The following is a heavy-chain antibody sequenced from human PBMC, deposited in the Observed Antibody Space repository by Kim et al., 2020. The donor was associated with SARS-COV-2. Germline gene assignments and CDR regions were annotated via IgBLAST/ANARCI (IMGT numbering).Heavy chain of an antibody. D-gene: IGHD3-3*01. CDR2: RNK. Sequence: RNKNTEESVKGRFTTPRDNSKNALYLQMNSLRAEDTAVYYCARDLGGYFDYWGQGTLVTVSS. J-gene: IGHJ4*02. CDR3: ARDLGGYFDY. V-gene: IGHV3-30*01.